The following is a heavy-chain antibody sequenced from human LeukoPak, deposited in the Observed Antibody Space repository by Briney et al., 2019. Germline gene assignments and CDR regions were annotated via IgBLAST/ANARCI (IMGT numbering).Heavy chain of an antibody. CDR1: GFTVSSNY. Sequence: GSLRLSCVASGFTVSSNYMSWVRQPPGKGLEWVSVIYIGGRTLNADSVKDRFTISRDNSKNTVYLQMNSLRVEDTAVYYCARTRGSGWYGATFDYWGQGTLVTVSS. CDR3: ARTRGSGWYGATFDY. CDR2: IYIGGRT. D-gene: IGHD6-19*01. J-gene: IGHJ4*02. V-gene: IGHV3-66*01.